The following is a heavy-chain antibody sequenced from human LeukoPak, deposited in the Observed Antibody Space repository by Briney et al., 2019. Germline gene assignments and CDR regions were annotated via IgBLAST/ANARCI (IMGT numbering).Heavy chain of an antibody. CDR3: ARDKQQLANPFDY. CDR1: GDSVSSNSAA. Sequence: SQTLSLTCAISGDSVSSNSAAWNWIRQPPSRGLEWLGRTYYRSKWYNDYAVSVKSRITINPDTSKNQFSLQLNSVTPEDTAVYYCARDKQQLANPFDYWGQGTLVTVSS. CDR2: TYYRSKWYN. V-gene: IGHV6-1*01. D-gene: IGHD6-13*01. J-gene: IGHJ4*02.